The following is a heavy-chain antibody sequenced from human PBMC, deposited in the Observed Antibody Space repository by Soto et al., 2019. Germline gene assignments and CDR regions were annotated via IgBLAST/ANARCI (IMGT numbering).Heavy chain of an antibody. V-gene: IGHV3-48*03. CDR1: GFTFSSYE. CDR3: ARGHYDILTGSIPGCFDY. J-gene: IGHJ4*02. D-gene: IGHD3-9*01. Sequence: PGGSLRLSCAASGFTFSSYEMNWVRQAPGKGLEWVSYISSSGSTIYYADSVKGRFTISRDNAKNSLYLQMNSLRAEDTAVYYCARGHYDILTGSIPGCFDYWGQGTLVTVSS. CDR2: ISSSGSTI.